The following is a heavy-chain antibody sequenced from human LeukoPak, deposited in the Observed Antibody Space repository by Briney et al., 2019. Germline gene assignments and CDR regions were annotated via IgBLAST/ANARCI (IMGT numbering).Heavy chain of an antibody. D-gene: IGHD6-13*01. Sequence: GGSLRLSCAASGFTFSDYYMSWIRQAPGKGLEWVSYISSSSSYTNYADSVKGRFTISRDNAKNSLYLQMNSLRAEDTAVYYCARDRHSSTYDAFDIWGQGTMVTVSS. J-gene: IGHJ3*02. CDR1: GFTFSDYY. V-gene: IGHV3-11*06. CDR3: ARDRHSSTYDAFDI. CDR2: ISSSSSYT.